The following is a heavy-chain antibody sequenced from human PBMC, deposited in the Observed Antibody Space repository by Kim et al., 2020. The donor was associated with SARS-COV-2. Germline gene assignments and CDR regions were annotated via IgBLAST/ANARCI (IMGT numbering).Heavy chain of an antibody. J-gene: IGHJ4*02. Sequence: GGSLRLSCAASGFTFSSYAMSWVRQAPGKGLEWVSAISGSGGSTYYADSVKGRFTISRDNSKNTLYLQMNSLRAEDTAVYYCAKEVLEDYDFWSGPNYFDFWGQGTLVTVSS. CDR2: ISGSGGST. V-gene: IGHV3-23*01. CDR3: AKEVLEDYDFWSGPNYFDF. CDR1: GFTFSSYA. D-gene: IGHD3-3*01.